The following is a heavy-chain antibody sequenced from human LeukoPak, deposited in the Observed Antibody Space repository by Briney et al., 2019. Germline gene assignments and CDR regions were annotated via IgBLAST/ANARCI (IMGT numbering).Heavy chain of an antibody. V-gene: IGHV1-69*04. CDR2: IIPIFGIA. Sequence: ASVKVSCKASGGTFSSYAISWVRQAPGQGLEWMGRIIPIFGIANYAQKFQGRVTITADKSTSTAYMELSSLRSEDTAVYYCARGDRGSPYYDFWSGYEDYRFDYWGQGTLVTVSS. CDR1: GGTFSSYA. J-gene: IGHJ4*02. CDR3: ARGDRGSPYYDFWSGYEDYRFDY. D-gene: IGHD3-3*01.